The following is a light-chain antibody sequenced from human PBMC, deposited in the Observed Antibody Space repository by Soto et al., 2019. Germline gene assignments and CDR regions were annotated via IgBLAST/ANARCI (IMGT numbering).Light chain of an antibody. CDR3: QKHGRSQT. V-gene: IGKV3-20*01. J-gene: IGKJ4*01. Sequence: DIVLTQSPGTLSLSPGERAALSCRASQSVSSTYLAWYQQKPGQAPRLLIYGASSRATGIPDRFSGSGSGTDFTLTISRLEPEDFAVYYCQKHGRSQTFGXGTK. CDR2: GAS. CDR1: QSVSSTY.